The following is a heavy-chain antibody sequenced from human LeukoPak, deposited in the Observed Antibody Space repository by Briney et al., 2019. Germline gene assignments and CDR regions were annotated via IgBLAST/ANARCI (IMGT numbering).Heavy chain of an antibody. V-gene: IGHV1-69*04. CDR3: ARHSVAESTFDY. Sequence: SVKVSCKASGYTFTSYGISWVRQAPGQGLEWMGRIIPILGIANYAQKFQGRVTITADKSTSTAYMELSSLRSEDTAVYYCARHSVAESTFDYWGQGTLVTVSS. CDR1: GYTFTSYG. D-gene: IGHD6-19*01. CDR2: IIPILGIA. J-gene: IGHJ4*02.